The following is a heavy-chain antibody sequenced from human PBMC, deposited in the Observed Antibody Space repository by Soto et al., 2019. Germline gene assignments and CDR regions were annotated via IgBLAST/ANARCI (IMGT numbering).Heavy chain of an antibody. D-gene: IGHD5-18*01. V-gene: IGHV5-10-1*01. J-gene: IGHJ4*02. Sequence: GESLKISCKGSGYSFAGYWITWVRQKPGKGLEWMGRIDPSDSQTYYSPSFRGHVTISATKSITTVFLQWSSLRASDTAMYYCARQIYDTDTGPNFQYYFESWGQGTPVTVSS. CDR3: ARQIYDTDTGPNFQYYFES. CDR1: GYSFAGYW. CDR2: IDPSDSQT.